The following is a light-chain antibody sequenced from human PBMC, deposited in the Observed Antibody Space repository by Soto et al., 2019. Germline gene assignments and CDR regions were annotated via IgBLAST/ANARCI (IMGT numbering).Light chain of an antibody. Sequence: IVLTHTPLSSAVTLGQPASFSCGSSESLVHSDGKTYLGWLHLRPGQPPRLLIYQISRRPPGVPDRFSGSGAGTNFTLKISRVEPEDVGIFYCMQASQLRTFGQGTKVEIK. CDR2: QIS. J-gene: IGKJ1*01. V-gene: IGKV2-24*01. CDR3: MQASQLRT. CDR1: ESLVHSDGKTY.